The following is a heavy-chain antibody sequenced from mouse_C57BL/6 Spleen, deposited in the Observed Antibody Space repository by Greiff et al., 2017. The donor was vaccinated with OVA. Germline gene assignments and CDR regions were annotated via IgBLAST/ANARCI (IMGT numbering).Heavy chain of an antibody. CDR2: ISYDGSN. CDR3: ARGGDYYGYDGGYWYFDV. J-gene: IGHJ1*03. Sequence: EVKLLESGPGLVKPSQSLSLTCSVTGYSITSGYYWNWIRQFPGNKLEWMGYISYDGSNNYNPSLKNRISITRDTSKNQFFLKLNSVTTEDTATYYCARGGDYYGYDGGYWYFDVWGTGTTVTVSS. V-gene: IGHV3-6*01. D-gene: IGHD2-2*01. CDR1: GYSITSGYY.